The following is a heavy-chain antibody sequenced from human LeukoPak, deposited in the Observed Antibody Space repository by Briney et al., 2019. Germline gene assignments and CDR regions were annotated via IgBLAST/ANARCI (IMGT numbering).Heavy chain of an antibody. D-gene: IGHD5/OR15-5a*01. CDR1: GGSMNSTNW. CDR3: ASGGGIRWYSVW. V-gene: IGHV4-4*02. Sequence: SETLSLTCAVSGGSMNSTNWWTWVRQPPGKGLEWIGEIFHSGSTNYNPSLNSRVTISIDKSKNQFSLKLHSVTAADTAVYYCASGGGIRWYSVWWGQGTLVTVSS. CDR2: IFHSGST. J-gene: IGHJ4*02.